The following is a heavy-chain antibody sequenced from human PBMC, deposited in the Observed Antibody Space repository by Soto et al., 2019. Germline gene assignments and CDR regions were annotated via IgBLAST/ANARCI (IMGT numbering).Heavy chain of an antibody. CDR1: GFTFSTYT. Sequence: GGSLRLSCASSGFTFSTYTMNWVRQAPGKGLEWVSSINGRGNYIYYAESVKGRFTISRDNAKNSLYLQMDRLPAEDTALYYCVREDGKVGTNSAFDYWGLGALVTVSS. V-gene: IGHV3-21*01. D-gene: IGHD1-26*01. CDR2: INGRGNYI. CDR3: VREDGKVGTNSAFDY. J-gene: IGHJ4*02.